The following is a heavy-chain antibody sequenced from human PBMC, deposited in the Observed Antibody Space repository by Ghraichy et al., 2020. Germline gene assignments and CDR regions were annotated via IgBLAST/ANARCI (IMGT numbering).Heavy chain of an antibody. V-gene: IGHV1-2*04. Sequence: ASVKVSCKASGYTFTGYYMHLVRQAPGQGLEWMGWINPNSCDTNYAQKFQGWVTMTRDTSISTAYMELSKLRSDDTAVYYCARGVAAGTVGGVDSGGQGTLVIVSS. CDR2: INPNSCDT. CDR3: ARGVAAGTVGGVDS. CDR1: GYTFTGYY. D-gene: IGHD6-13*01. J-gene: IGHJ4*02.